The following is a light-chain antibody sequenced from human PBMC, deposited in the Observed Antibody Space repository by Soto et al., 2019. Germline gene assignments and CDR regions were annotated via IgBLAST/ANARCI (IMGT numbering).Light chain of an antibody. CDR2: KDR. CDR1: ILANKF. CDR3: YSATEKNVI. J-gene: IGLJ2*01. Sequence: SYELTQPSSVSVSPGQTARITCSGAILANKFARWFQQKPGQAPVVVIHKDRERPSGIPERFSGSSSGTTVTLTISGAQVEDEADYYCYSATEKNVIFGGGTKVTVL. V-gene: IGLV3-27*01.